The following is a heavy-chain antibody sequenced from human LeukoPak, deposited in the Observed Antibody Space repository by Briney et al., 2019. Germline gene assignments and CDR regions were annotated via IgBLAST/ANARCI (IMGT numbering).Heavy chain of an antibody. CDR2: INHSGST. CDR1: GGSFSGYY. J-gene: IGHJ4*02. CDR3: ARGRGYSYGYPPGGY. V-gene: IGHV4-34*01. D-gene: IGHD5-18*01. Sequence: PSETLSLTCAVYGGSFSGYYWSWIRQPPGKGLEWIGEINHSGSTNYNPSLKSRVTISVDTSKNQFSLKLSSVTAADTAVYYCARGRGYSYGYPPGGYWGQGTLVTVFS.